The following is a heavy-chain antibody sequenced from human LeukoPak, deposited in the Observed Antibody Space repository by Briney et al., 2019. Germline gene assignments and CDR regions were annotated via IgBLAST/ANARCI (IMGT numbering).Heavy chain of an antibody. V-gene: IGHV3-74*01. CDR1: GFTFSTYW. Sequence: GGSLRLSCAASGFTFSTYWMHWVRQAPGKGLVWVSRINPDGTTTSYADSVKGRFTISRDNAKDTVYLQMNSLRAEDTAVYYCARVSIGWYSFDYWGQGTLFTVSS. CDR2: INPDGTTT. J-gene: IGHJ4*02. D-gene: IGHD6-19*01. CDR3: ARVSIGWYSFDY.